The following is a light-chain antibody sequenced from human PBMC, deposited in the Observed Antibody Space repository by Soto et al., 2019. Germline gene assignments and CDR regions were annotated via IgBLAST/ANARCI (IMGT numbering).Light chain of an antibody. V-gene: IGKV1-39*01. CDR3: QQSYSYPS. CDR2: AAS. CDR1: QGVATY. J-gene: IGKJ5*01. Sequence: IQMTQSPSSLSASVGDTVTITCRASQGVATYLHWYQQRPGQPPRLLISAASRLQSGVPSRFSASGSGTEFTLTISGLQPEDFATYCCQQSYSYPSFGQGTRLEIK.